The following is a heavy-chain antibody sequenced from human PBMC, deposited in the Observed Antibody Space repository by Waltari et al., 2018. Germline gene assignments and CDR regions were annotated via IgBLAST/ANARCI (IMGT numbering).Heavy chain of an antibody. Sequence: EAQLAESGGGLVQPGGSLRLSCAAPGFNFSSYWMSWARQAPGKGVEWMANINQDGSEKCYVDAWKGRFTIAKDNAKNSLYLQMNSRRAEDTAVYYCARDGPYGDRDCWGQGTLVTVSS. CDR3: ARDGPYGDRDC. V-gene: IGHV3-7*01. CDR1: GFNFSSYW. D-gene: IGHD4-17*01. CDR2: INQDGSEK. J-gene: IGHJ4*02.